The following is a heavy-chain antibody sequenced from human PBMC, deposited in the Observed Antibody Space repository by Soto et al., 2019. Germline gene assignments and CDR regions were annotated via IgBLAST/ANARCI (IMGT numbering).Heavy chain of an antibody. CDR3: ASHRVVVITTEYYYYGMDV. CDR1: GGTFSSYA. V-gene: IGHV1-69*13. J-gene: IGHJ6*02. CDR2: IIPIFGTA. D-gene: IGHD3-22*01. Sequence: SVKVSCKASGGTFSSYAISWVRQAPGQGLEWMGGIIPIFGTANYAQKSQGRVTITADESTSTAYMELSSLRSEDTAVYYCASHRVVVITTEYYYYGMDVWGQGTTVTVSS.